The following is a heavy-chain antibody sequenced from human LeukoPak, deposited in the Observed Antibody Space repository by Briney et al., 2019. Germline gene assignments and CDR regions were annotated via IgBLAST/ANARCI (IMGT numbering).Heavy chain of an antibody. J-gene: IGHJ6*02. CDR3: ARVVSAANYGMDV. CDR1: GGTFSSYA. Sequence: SVKVSCKASGGTFSSYAISWVRQAPGQGLEWVGRIIPILGIANYAQKFQGRVTITADKSTSTAYMELSSLRSEDTAVYYCARVVSAANYGMDVWGQGTTVTVSS. CDR2: IIPILGIA. D-gene: IGHD2/OR15-2a*01. V-gene: IGHV1-69*04.